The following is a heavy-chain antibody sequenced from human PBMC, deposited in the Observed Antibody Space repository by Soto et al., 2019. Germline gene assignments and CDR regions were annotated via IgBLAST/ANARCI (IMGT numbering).Heavy chain of an antibody. CDR3: SGCSGGACHQNYGMDV. CDR2: ISPTTSHI. J-gene: IGHJ6*02. CDR1: GFTFSSCT. Sequence: EVHLVESGGGLVKPGGSLRLSCAVSGFTFSSCTMNWVRQPPGTGLEWVSSISPTTSHIYYADSVQGRFTISRDNATNSRLLQMNSLRAEDTAVYYCSGCSGGACHQNYGMDVWGQGTTVTVSS. V-gene: IGHV3-21*01. D-gene: IGHD2-15*01.